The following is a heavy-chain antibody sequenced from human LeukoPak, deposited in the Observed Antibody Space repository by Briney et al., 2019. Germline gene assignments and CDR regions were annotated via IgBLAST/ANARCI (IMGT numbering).Heavy chain of an antibody. CDR3: ARDIVIVPPAMEAYDI. CDR2: MNPNSGNT. D-gene: IGHD2-2*01. J-gene: IGHJ3*02. CDR1: GYTFTSYD. Sequence: ASVKVSCNSSGYTFTSYDINWLRQATGQGLEWMGGMNPNSGNTGYAQKFQGRVTMTRNTATSTAYMELSSLRSDDTAVYYCARDIVIVPPAMEAYDIWGQGTKVTVSS. V-gene: IGHV1-8*01.